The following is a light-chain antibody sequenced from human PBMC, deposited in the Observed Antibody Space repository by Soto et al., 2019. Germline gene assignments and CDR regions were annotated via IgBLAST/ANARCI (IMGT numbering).Light chain of an antibody. CDR3: QHYNTYPWT. V-gene: IGKV1-5*03. CDR1: QSISSW. CDR2: KAS. J-gene: IGKJ1*01. Sequence: DIQMTQSPSTLSASVGDRVTITCRASQSISSWLALYQQKPGKAPNLLIYKASHLENGVPSRFSGSGSGTEFTLTISSLQPGDFATYYCQHYNTYPWTFGHGTKVDIK.